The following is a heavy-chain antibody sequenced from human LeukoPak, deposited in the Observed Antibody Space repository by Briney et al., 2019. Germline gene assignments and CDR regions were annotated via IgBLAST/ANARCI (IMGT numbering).Heavy chain of an antibody. CDR2: IYGGGTT. CDR3: ATKSSAQPQ. Sequence: GGSLRLSCAASGFSVSSNYIYCVRQAPGKGLEWVSVIYGGGTTYYADSVKGRFTISRDNSKNTLYLQMNSLRAEDTAVYYCATKSSAQPQWGQGTLVTVSS. J-gene: IGHJ4*02. CDR1: GFSVSSNY. V-gene: IGHV3-53*01. D-gene: IGHD3-22*01.